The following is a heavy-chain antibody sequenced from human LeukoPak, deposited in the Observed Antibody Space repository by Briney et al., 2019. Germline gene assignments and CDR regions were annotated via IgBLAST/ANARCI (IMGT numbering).Heavy chain of an antibody. D-gene: IGHD2-2*02. CDR1: GFTFSTYG. V-gene: IGHV3-48*01. CDR3: ARVGIPAAIGWFDP. CDR2: ISSTSNSV. J-gene: IGHJ5*02. Sequence: GGSLRLSCAASGFTFSTYGMNRVRQAPGKGLEWLSYISSTSNSVYYADSVKGRFTISRDNAKNSLYLQMNSLRAEDTAVYYCARVGIPAAIGWFDPWGQGTLVTVSS.